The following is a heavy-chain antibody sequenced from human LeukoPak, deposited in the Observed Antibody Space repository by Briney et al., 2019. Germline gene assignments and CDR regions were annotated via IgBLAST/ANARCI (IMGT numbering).Heavy chain of an antibody. CDR3: ARELVRYYYDSSGYYYEGYFDY. CDR2: TKPDGSAE. D-gene: IGHD3-22*01. Sequence: PGGSLRLSCAASGFTFRHYWMGWVRQAPGKGLEWVANTKPDGSAEYYADSVRGRFTTSRANANNFLYLQMNSLRAEDTAVYYCARELVRYYYDSSGYYYEGYFDYWGQGTLVTVSS. V-gene: IGHV3-7*01. CDR1: GFTFRHYW. J-gene: IGHJ4*02.